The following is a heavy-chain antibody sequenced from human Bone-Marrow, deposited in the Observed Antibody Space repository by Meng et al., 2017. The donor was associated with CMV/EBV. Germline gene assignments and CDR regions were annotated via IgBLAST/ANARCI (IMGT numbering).Heavy chain of an antibody. J-gene: IGHJ5*02. D-gene: IGHD3-10*01. CDR2: ISAYNGNT. CDR3: VWITMVRGVTGGVGFDP. CDR1: GYTFTSNG. Sequence: VWLVQAGAVGKKPGASVKVSCKASGYTFTSNGISWVRQTPGQGLEWMGWISAYNGNTNYAQKLQGRVTITTDTSTSTAYMELRSLRSDDTAVYYCVWITMVRGVTGGVGFDPWGQGTLVTVSS. V-gene: IGHV1-18*01.